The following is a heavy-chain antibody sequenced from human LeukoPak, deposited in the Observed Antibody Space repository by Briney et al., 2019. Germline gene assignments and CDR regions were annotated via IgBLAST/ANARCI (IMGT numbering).Heavy chain of an antibody. CDR3: AKDQDYGDPYYFDY. CDR1: GFTFSSYA. Sequence: GGSLRLSCAASGFTFSSYAMSWVRQAPGKGLEWVSGISTTGGSTYYADSVKGRFTISRDNSKNTLYLQMNSLRAEDTAVYYCAKDQDYGDPYYFDYWGQGTLVTVSS. D-gene: IGHD4-17*01. J-gene: IGHJ4*02. CDR2: ISTTGGST. V-gene: IGHV3-23*01.